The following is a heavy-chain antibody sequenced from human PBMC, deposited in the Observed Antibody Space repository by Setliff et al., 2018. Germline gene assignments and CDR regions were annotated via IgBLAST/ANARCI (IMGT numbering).Heavy chain of an antibody. J-gene: IGHJ5*02. D-gene: IGHD2-15*01. CDR2: IFYRGTT. CDR1: GYSISSDYY. CDR3: ARQRVVVGAPSWFDP. Sequence: PSETLSLTCDVSGYSISSDYYWGWIRQPPGRGLEWIGTIFYRGTTYYNLSLKGPITISLDASKNQFSLTLTSVTAADTAIYYCARQRVVVGAPSWFDPWGQGTLVTVSS. V-gene: IGHV4-38-2*01.